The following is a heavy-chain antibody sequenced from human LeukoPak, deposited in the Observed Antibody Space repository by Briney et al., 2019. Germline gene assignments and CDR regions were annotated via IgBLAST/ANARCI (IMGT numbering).Heavy chain of an antibody. CDR1: GFTFSTYW. D-gene: IGHD6-13*01. Sequence: GGSLRLSCAASGFTFSTYWMSWVRQAPGKGLVWVANIKQDGSEKYYVDSVKGRFTISRDNAKNSLYLQMNSLRAEDTAMYYCARDSAGNDYWGQGTLVTVSS. J-gene: IGHJ4*02. V-gene: IGHV3-7*01. CDR2: IKQDGSEK. CDR3: ARDSAGNDY.